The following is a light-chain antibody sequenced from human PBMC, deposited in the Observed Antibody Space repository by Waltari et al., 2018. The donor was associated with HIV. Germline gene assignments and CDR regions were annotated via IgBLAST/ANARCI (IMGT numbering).Light chain of an antibody. Sequence: SYELTQPSSVSVSPGPTARIPCSGALLPKKSVRWFQQKPGQAPVLVMYKDSERPSGIPARFSGSSSGTTVSLTIGGAQVDDEADYYCYSAADNSGLFGGGTKLTVL. V-gene: IGLV3-27*01. CDR3: YSAADNSGL. CDR2: KDS. CDR1: LLPKKS. J-gene: IGLJ3*02.